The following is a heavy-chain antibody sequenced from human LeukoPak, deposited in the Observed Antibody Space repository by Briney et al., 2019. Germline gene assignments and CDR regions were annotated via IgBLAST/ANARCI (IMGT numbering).Heavy chain of an antibody. CDR1: GFTFDDYA. CDR2: ISWNSGSI. D-gene: IGHD6-19*01. Sequence: GGSLRLSCAASGFTFDDYAMHWVRQAPGKGLEWVSGISWNSGSIGYADSVKGRFTISRDNAKNSLYLQMNSLRAEDMALYYCAKERPVAGDFDYWGQGTLVTVSS. J-gene: IGHJ4*02. V-gene: IGHV3-9*03. CDR3: AKERPVAGDFDY.